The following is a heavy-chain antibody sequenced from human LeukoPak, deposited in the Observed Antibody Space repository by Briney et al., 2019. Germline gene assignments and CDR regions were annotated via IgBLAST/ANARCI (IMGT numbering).Heavy chain of an antibody. Sequence: KPSETLSLTCTVSGGSISSSSYYWGWIRQPPGKGLEWIGSIYYSGSTYYNPSLKSRVTISVDTSKNQFSLKLSSVTAADTAAYYCARDGFTIRDWFDPWGQGTLVTVSS. CDR3: ARDGFTIRDWFDP. CDR1: GGSISSSSYY. J-gene: IGHJ5*02. V-gene: IGHV4-39*02. CDR2: IYYSGST. D-gene: IGHD4-17*01.